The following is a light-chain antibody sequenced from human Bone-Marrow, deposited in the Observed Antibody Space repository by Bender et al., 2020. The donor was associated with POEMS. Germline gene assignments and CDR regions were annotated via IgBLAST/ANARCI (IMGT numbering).Light chain of an antibody. CDR1: SSNIVTNP. CDR3: SSYTSSSTQV. V-gene: IGLV1-44*01. CDR2: NTN. J-gene: IGLJ3*02. Sequence: QSVLTQPPSASGTPGQRVIISCSGSSSNIVTNPVNWYQHLPGTAPKVLIYNTNQRPSGVPDRFSGSKSGTSASLAISALQTEDEGDYYCSSYTSSSTQVFGGGTKLTVL.